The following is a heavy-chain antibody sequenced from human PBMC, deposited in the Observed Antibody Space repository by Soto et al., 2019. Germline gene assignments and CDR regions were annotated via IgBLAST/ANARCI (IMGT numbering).Heavy chain of an antibody. Sequence: AASVKVSCKASGYTFTDYYMHWVRQAPGQGLEWMGWINPNSGDTNYAQRFQGRVTMTRDTSIGTAYMELSSLRSDDTAVYYCARCVARGYPPGSVDYWGQGTLVTVSS. V-gene: IGHV1-2*02. J-gene: IGHJ4*02. CDR2: INPNSGDT. CDR3: ARCVARGYPPGSVDY. D-gene: IGHD3-3*01. CDR1: GYTFTDYY.